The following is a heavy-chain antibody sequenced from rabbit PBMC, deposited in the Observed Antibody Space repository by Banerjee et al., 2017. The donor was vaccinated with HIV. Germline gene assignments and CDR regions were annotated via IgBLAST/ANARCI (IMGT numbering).Heavy chain of an antibody. Sequence: QEQLVESGGGLVQPEGSLTLTCTASGFSFSSSYCMCWVRQAPGKGLEWIACIYAGSSGSTYYATWAKGRFTISKTSSTTVTLQMTSLTVADTATYFCARPSYTGDAYNLWGPGTLVTVS. J-gene: IGHJ4*01. D-gene: IGHD6-1*01. V-gene: IGHV1S45*01. CDR2: IYAGSSGST. CDR3: ARPSYTGDAYNL. CDR1: GFSFSSSYC.